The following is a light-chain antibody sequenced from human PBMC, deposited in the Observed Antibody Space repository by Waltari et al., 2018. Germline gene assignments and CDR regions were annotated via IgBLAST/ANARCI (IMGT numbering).Light chain of an antibody. Sequence: DFVMTQSPDSLAVSLGEKATVNCKSSQTVLYADNNNYLAWYQQKTGQLPKLCIDWASNRQAGVPDRFIGSGSGTDFTLTISSLQPEDVAIYYCQQYFGTPVTFGQGTKLEIK. CDR3: QQYFGTPVT. CDR2: WAS. CDR1: QTVLYADNNNY. V-gene: IGKV4-1*01. J-gene: IGKJ2*01.